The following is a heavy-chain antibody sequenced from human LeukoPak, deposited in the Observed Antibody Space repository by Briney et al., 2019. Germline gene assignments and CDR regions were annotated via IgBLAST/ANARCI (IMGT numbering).Heavy chain of an antibody. D-gene: IGHD6-13*01. J-gene: IGHJ4*02. Sequence: SVKVSCKASGGTFSSYAISWVRQAPGQGLEWMGRVIPIFGTANYAQKFQGRVTITTDESTSTAYMELSSLRSEDTAVYYCAREAGIAAASNDYWGQGTLVTVSS. CDR3: AREAGIAAASNDY. CDR1: GGTFSSYA. CDR2: VIPIFGTA. V-gene: IGHV1-69*05.